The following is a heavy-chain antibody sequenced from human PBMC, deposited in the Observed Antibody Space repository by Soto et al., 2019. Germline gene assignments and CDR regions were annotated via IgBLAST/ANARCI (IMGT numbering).Heavy chain of an antibody. D-gene: IGHD2-8*01. J-gene: IGHJ5*02. V-gene: IGHV3-11*05. CDR2: ISSSSSYT. Sequence: PGGSLRLSCAASGFTFSDYYMSWIRQAPGKGLEWVSYISSSSSYTNYADSVKGRFTISRDNAKNSLYLQMNSLRAEDTAVYYCARDFVLMVYASGEPWGQGTLVTVPS. CDR1: GFTFSDYY. CDR3: ARDFVLMVYASGEP.